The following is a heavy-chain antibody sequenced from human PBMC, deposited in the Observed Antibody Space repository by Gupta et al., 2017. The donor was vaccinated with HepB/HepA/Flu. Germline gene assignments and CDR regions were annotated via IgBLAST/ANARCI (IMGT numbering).Heavy chain of an antibody. Sequence: EVQLVESGGGLVQPGGSLRLSCAPSGFTFSSYSMSWVRQAPGKGLEWVTYITGPSSTIYYADAVKGRFTISRDNAKNSLYLQMNSLRDEDTAVYYCARDKQLGIFAFDIWGQGTMVTVSS. CDR1: GFTFSSYS. CDR3: ARDKQLGIFAFDI. D-gene: IGHD6-13*01. CDR2: ITGPSSTI. V-gene: IGHV3-48*02. J-gene: IGHJ3*02.